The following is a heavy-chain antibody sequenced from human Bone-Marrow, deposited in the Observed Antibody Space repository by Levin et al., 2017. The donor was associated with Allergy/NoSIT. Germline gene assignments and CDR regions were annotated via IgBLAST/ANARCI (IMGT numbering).Heavy chain of an antibody. Sequence: SETLSLTCTVSGGSISSSSYFWGWIRQPPGTGLEWIGFIYYSGSTYYNPSLKSRLTISVNTSKNQFSLKLSSLTAADTAVYYCARRGTTGLWYFDLWGRGTLVTVSS. CDR3: ARRGTTGLWYFDL. V-gene: IGHV4-39*01. D-gene: IGHD1-1*01. J-gene: IGHJ2*01. CDR2: IYYSGST. CDR1: GGSISSSSYF.